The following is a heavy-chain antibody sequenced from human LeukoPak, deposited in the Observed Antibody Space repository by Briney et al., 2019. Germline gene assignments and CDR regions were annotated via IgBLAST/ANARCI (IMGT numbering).Heavy chain of an antibody. V-gene: IGHV1-2*02. J-gene: IGHJ5*02. CDR2: INPNSGGT. Sequence: ASVKVSCKASGYTFTGYYMHWVRQAPGQGLEWMGWINPNSGGTNYAQKFQGRVTMTRDTSISTAYMELSRLRSDDTAVYYCARDRGSSGWYRGYNWFDPWGQGTLVTVSS. CDR3: ARDRGSSGWYRGYNWFDP. CDR1: GYTFTGYY. D-gene: IGHD6-19*01.